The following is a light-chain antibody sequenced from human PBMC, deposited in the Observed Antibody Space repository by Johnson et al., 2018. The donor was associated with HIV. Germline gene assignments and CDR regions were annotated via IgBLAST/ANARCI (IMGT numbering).Light chain of an antibody. V-gene: IGLV1-51*01. CDR2: DNN. Sequence: QFVLTQPPSVSAAPGQTVTISCSGSSSNVGSSFVSWYRQVPGTAPKLLIYDNNKRPSGIAGRFSGSKSGPSATLGITGLQTGDEADYYCGTWDSSLRAGFFGTGTKVTVL. J-gene: IGLJ1*01. CDR1: SSNVGSSF. CDR3: GTWDSSLRAGF.